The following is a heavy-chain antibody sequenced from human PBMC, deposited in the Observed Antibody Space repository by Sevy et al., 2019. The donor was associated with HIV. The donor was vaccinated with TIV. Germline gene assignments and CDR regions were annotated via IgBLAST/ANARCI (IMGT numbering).Heavy chain of an antibody. CDR3: ARDQYCSSTSCPSDY. CDR2: IYTSGST. D-gene: IGHD2-2*01. Sequence: SETLSLTYTVSGGSISSYYWSWIRQPAGKGLEWIGRIYTSGSTNYNPSLKSRVTMSVDTSKNQFSLKLSSVTAADTAVYYCARDQYCSSTSCPSDYWGQGTLVTVSS. J-gene: IGHJ4*02. CDR1: GGSISSYY. V-gene: IGHV4-4*07.